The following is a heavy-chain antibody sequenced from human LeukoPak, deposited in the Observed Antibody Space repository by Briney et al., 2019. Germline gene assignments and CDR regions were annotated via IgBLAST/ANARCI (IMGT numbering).Heavy chain of an antibody. CDR1: GGFFSGYY. D-gene: IGHD4-17*01. J-gene: IGHJ2*01. CDR2: INHSGST. CDR3: ARGPTWETTVTNGYFDL. V-gene: IGHV4-34*01. Sequence: SETLSLTCAVYGGFFSGYYWSWLRQPPGKRLEWVGEINHSGSTNYNPSLKSRVTISVDTSKHQFSLRLSSVTAADTAVYYCARGPTWETTVTNGYFDLWGRGTLVTVSS.